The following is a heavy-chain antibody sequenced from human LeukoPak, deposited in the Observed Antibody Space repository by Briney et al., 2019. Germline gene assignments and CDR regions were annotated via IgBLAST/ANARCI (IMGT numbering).Heavy chain of an antibody. J-gene: IGHJ6*02. V-gene: IGHV3-33*01. Sequence: QPGRSLRLSCAASGFTFSSYGMHWVRQAPGKGLEWVAVIWYDGSNKYYADSVKGRFTISRDNSKNTLYLQMNSLRAEDTAVYYCARSVSWHYYHGMDVWGQGTTVTVSS. D-gene: IGHD6-13*01. CDR1: GFTFSSYG. CDR3: ARSVSWHYYHGMDV. CDR2: IWYDGSNK.